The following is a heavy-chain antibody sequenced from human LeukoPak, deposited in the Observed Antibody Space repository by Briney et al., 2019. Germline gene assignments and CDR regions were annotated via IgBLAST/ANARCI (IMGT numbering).Heavy chain of an antibody. D-gene: IGHD4-17*01. CDR2: ISSSSSYI. Sequence: GGSLRLSCAASGFTFSSYSMNWVRQAPGKGLEWASSISSSSSYIYYADSVKGRFTISRDNAKNSLYLQMNSLRAEDTAVYYCERDATVTTLYGMDVWGQGTTVTVSS. CDR1: GFTFSSYS. J-gene: IGHJ6*02. CDR3: ERDATVTTLYGMDV. V-gene: IGHV3-21*01.